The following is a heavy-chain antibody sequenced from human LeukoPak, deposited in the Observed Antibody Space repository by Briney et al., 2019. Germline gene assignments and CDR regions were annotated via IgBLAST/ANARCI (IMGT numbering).Heavy chain of an antibody. CDR2: INPNSGGT. J-gene: IGHJ4*01. D-gene: IGHD6-13*01. V-gene: IGHV1-2*02. CDR1: GYTFSDYY. Sequence: ASVKVSCKASGYTFSDYYLHWVRQAPGQGLEWVGWINPNSGGTNFAQKFRGRVTTTRDTSITTAYMELTRLKSDDTAVYYCARGGVRTAASSLGYWGQGTLVTVSS. CDR3: ARGGVRTAASSLGY.